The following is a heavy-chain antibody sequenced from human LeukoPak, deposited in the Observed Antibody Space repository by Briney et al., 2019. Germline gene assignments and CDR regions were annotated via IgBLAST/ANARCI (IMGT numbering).Heavy chain of an antibody. CDR3: ARAWGFADY. CDR2: IDPSDSYT. Sequence: GESLKISCKGSGYIFTSYWISWVRQMPGKGLEWMGRIDPSDSYTNYSPSFQGHVTISANKSISTAYLQWSSLKASDTAIYYCARAWGFADYWGQGTLVTVSS. CDR1: GYIFTSYW. J-gene: IGHJ4*02. V-gene: IGHV5-10-1*01. D-gene: IGHD7-27*01.